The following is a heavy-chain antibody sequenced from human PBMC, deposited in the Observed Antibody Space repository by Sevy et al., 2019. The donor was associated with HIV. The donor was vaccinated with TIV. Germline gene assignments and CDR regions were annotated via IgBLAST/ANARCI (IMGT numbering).Heavy chain of an antibody. CDR2: IDPSDSYT. CDR3: ASYCGGDCSHTKDFDY. CDR1: GYSFTSYW. J-gene: IGHJ4*02. V-gene: IGHV5-10-1*01. Sequence: GESLKISCKGSGYSFTSYWISWVRQMPGKGLEWMGRIDPSDSYTNYSPSFQGHVTISADKSISTAYLQWSSLKASDTAMYYCASYCGGDCSHTKDFDYWGQGTVVTVSS. D-gene: IGHD2-21*02.